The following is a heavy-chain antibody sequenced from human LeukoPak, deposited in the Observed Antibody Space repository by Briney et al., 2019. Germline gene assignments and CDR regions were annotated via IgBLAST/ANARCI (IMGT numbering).Heavy chain of an antibody. J-gene: IGHJ4*02. CDR3: ARHSPYYYDSSGLDY. V-gene: IGHV4-34*01. Sequence: SETLSLTCAVYGGSFSGYYWSWIRQPPGKGLEWVGEINHSGSTNYNPSLKSRVTISVDTSKNQFSLKLSSVTAADTAVYYCARHSPYYYDSSGLDYWGQGTLVTVSS. D-gene: IGHD3-22*01. CDR2: INHSGST. CDR1: GGSFSGYY.